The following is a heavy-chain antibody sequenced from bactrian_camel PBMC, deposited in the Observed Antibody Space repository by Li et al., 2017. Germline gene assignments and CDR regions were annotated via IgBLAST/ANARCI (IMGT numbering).Heavy chain of an antibody. CDR2: MDNVGST. Sequence: HVQLVESGGGTVQAGGSLRLSCTASEYTLSHFSMGWFRQAPGKEREGVAAMDNVGSTMYADSVKGRFTIPRDNAKNTLYLQLSSLKPEDTAVYYCAKRRDYNAMDYWGKGTQVTVS. J-gene: IGHJ7*01. V-gene: IGHV3S53*01. CDR1: EYTLSHFS.